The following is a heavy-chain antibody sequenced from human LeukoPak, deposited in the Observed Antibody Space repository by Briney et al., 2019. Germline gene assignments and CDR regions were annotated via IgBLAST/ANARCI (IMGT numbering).Heavy chain of an antibody. V-gene: IGHV3-23*01. CDR2: ITGSESST. J-gene: IGHJ4*02. D-gene: IGHD6-19*01. CDR3: AKHRGSGVAGTGGVES. CDR1: GFTFGSYA. Sequence: GGSLRLSCAASGFTFGSYATTWVRQARGKGLEWVSVITGSESSTYYADSVRGRFTISRDNPKNTLYLQMNSLRADDTAVYYCAKHRGSGVAGTGGVESWGQGTLVTVSS.